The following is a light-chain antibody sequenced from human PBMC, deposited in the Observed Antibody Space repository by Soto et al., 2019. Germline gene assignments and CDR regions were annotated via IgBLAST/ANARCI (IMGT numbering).Light chain of an antibody. Sequence: EIVLTQSPGTLSLSPGERATLSCRASQSVSSSYLAWYQQKPGQAPRLLIYGASSRATGIPDRFNGSGSGTDFTLTISRLEPDDFAVYYCQQYGSSWWTFSEGTKVEIK. V-gene: IGKV3-20*01. J-gene: IGKJ1*01. CDR1: QSVSSSY. CDR2: GAS. CDR3: QQYGSSWWT.